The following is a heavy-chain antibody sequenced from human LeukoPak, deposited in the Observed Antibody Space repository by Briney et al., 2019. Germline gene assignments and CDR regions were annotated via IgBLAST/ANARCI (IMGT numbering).Heavy chain of an antibody. V-gene: IGHV1-2*02. J-gene: IGHJ4*02. CDR2: IHPNGGGT. CDR3: ARGDIYWDY. Sequence: ASVKVSCKASGYTFTAHYVHWVRQAPGQGLEWMGWIHPNGGGTKYAQNFQGRVTMTRDTSISTAYMELSSLRSDDTAVYYCARGDIYWDYWGQGTQVTVSS. D-gene: IGHD2-15*01. CDR1: GYTFTAHY.